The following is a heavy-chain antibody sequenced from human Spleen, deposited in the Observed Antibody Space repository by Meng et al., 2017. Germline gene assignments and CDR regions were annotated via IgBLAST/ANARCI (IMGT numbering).Heavy chain of an antibody. D-gene: IGHD3-9*01. Sequence: GESLKISCAASGFTFSSYAMSWVRQAPGKGLEWVSAISGSGGSTYYADSVKGRFTISRDNAKNSLYLQMDSLRAEDTALYHCARGSTGSLDYWGQGTLVTVSS. CDR3: ARGSTGSLDY. J-gene: IGHJ4*02. V-gene: IGHV3-23*01. CDR1: GFTFSSYA. CDR2: ISGSGGST.